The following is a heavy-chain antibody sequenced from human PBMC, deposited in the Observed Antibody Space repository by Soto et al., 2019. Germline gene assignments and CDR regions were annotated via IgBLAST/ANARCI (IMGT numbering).Heavy chain of an antibody. Sequence: QVQLVQSETEVKKPGSSVRVSCKASGGTFSSYGITWVRLVPGQGLEWMGGIMPVFDIVNYAQKFQGRVSITADKSTSTAYMELSSVRSEDTAVYYCARYYDILTGYFGSWGQGTLVTVSS. V-gene: IGHV1-69*17. J-gene: IGHJ4*02. CDR1: GGTFSSYG. CDR2: IMPVFDIV. D-gene: IGHD3-9*01. CDR3: ARYYDILTGYFGS.